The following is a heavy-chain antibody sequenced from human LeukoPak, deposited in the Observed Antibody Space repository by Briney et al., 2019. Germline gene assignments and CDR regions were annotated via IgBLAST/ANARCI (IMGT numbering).Heavy chain of an antibody. CDR1: GFTFSSYA. Sequence: PGGSLRLSCAASGFTFSSYAMHWVRQAPGKGLEWVAVISYDGSNKYYADSVKGRFTIFRDNSKNTLYLQMNSLRAEDTAVYYCARDVPAAFNWFDPWGQGTLVTVSS. D-gene: IGHD2-2*01. CDR2: ISYDGSNK. CDR3: ARDVPAAFNWFDP. J-gene: IGHJ5*02. V-gene: IGHV3-30-3*01.